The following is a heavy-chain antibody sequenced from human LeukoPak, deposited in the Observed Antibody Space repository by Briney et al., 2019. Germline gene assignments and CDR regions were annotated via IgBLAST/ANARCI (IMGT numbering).Heavy chain of an antibody. CDR1: GFTFSNYV. Sequence: GGSLRLSCAASGFTFSNYVMHWVRQAPGKGLEWVAVISYDGRNKYYVDSVKGRFTISRDNSKNTLFLQMNSLRAEDTAVYYCARTQVELRNYYYYYYMDVWGKGTTVTVSS. CDR3: ARTQVELRNYYYYYYMDV. CDR2: ISYDGRNK. D-gene: IGHD1-7*01. J-gene: IGHJ6*03. V-gene: IGHV3-30*04.